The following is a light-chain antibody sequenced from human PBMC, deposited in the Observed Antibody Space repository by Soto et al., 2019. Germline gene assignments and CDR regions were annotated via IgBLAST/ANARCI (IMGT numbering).Light chain of an antibody. V-gene: IGKV1-5*01. CDR2: DAS. CDR3: QQYNSYWT. CDR1: QSISSW. Sequence: DIQMTQSPSTLSASVVDRVTITCRASQSISSWLAWYQQKPGKAPKLLIYDASSLESWVPSRFSGSGSGTEFTLTISSLQPDDFATYYCQQYNSYWTFGQGTKVDI. J-gene: IGKJ1*01.